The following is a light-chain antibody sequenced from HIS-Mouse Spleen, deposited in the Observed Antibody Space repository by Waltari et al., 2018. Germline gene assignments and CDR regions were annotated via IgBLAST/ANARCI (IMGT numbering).Light chain of an antibody. CDR3: SSYAGSNNVV. V-gene: IGLV2-8*01. CDR1: SSDVGGYNY. Sequence: QSALTQPPSASGSPGQSVTISCTGTSSDVGGYNYVSWSQQHPGKSPNLMIDEVSKRPSGVPDRFSGSKSGNTASLTVSGLQAEDEADYYCSSYAGSNNVVFGGGTKLTVL. CDR2: EVS. J-gene: IGLJ2*01.